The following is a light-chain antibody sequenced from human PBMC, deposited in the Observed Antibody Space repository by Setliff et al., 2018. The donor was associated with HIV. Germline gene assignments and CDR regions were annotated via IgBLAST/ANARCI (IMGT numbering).Light chain of an antibody. Sequence: ALTQPPSVSGSPGQSVTISCIGTSSDVGSYNRVSWYQQSPGTAPKLMIYEVSYRPSEVPDRFSASKSGNTASLTISGLQAEDEADYYCSSYTTSNTYVFGTGTKVTV. V-gene: IGLV2-18*02. J-gene: IGLJ1*01. CDR2: EVS. CDR1: SSDVGSYNR. CDR3: SSYTTSNTYV.